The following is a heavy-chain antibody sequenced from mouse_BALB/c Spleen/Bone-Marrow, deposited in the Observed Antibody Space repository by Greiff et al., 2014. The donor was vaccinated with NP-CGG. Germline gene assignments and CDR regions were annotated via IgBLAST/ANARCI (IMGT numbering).Heavy chain of an antibody. J-gene: IGHJ4*01. D-gene: IGHD1-1*01. CDR3: ARSAYYGSSYGAMDY. Sequence: VQRVESGPELVKPEASVKISCTGSGYAFSSSWMNWVKQRPGQGLEWIGRIYPGDGDTNSNGRFKGKATLTADRSSNTAYMQLSSLTSVDSAVYFCARSAYYGSSYGAMDYWGQGTSVTVSS. CDR2: IYPGDGDT. CDR1: GYAFSSSW. V-gene: IGHV1-82*01.